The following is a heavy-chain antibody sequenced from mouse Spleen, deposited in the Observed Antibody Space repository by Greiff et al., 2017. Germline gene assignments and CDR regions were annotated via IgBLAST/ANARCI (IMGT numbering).Heavy chain of an antibody. D-gene: IGHD3-3*01. CDR1: GYTFTSYW. V-gene: IGHV1-7*01. J-gene: IGHJ3*01. CDR3: ARGDAWFAY. Sequence: VQLQQSGAELAKPGASVKLSCKASGYTFTSYWMHWVKQRPGQGLEWIGYINPSSGYTKYNQKFKDKATLTVDTSSSTAYMQLSSLTSEDSAVYYCARGDAWFAYWGQGTLVTVSA. CDR2: INPSSGYT.